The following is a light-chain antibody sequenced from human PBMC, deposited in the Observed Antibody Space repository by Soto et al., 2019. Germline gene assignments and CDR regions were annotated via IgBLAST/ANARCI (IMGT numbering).Light chain of an antibody. Sequence: QSVLTQPPSVSGTPGQRVTISCSGSSSNIGSNYVYWYQQLPGTAPKLLIYTNNQRPSGVPDRFSGSKSGTSASLAISGLRSEDEADYYCAAWDDSLSGHWVFGGGTKLTVL. CDR2: TNN. V-gene: IGLV1-47*01. CDR1: SSNIGSNY. CDR3: AAWDDSLSGHWV. J-gene: IGLJ3*02.